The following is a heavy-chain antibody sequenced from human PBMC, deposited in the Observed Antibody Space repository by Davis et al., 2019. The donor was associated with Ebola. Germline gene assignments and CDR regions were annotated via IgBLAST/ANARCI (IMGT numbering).Heavy chain of an antibody. CDR1: GGSISSYY. CDR2: IYYSGST. CDR3: ARGRAYNWFDP. Sequence: SETLSLTCTVSGGSISSYYWSWIRQPPGKRLEWIGYIYYSGSTNYNPSLKSRVTISVDTSKNQFSLKLSSVTAADTAVYYCARGRAYNWFDPWGQGTLVTVSS. J-gene: IGHJ5*02. V-gene: IGHV4-59*01.